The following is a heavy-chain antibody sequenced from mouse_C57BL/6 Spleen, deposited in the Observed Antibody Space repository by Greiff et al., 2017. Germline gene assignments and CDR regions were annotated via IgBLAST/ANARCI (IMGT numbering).Heavy chain of an antibody. CDR3: ARSGTIYDGYYGAMDY. CDR1: GYTFTSYW. V-gene: IGHV1-72*01. CDR2: IDPNSGGN. J-gene: IGHJ4*01. D-gene: IGHD2-3*01. Sequence: VQLQQPGAELVKPGASVKLSCKASGYTFTSYWMHWVKQRPGRGLEWIGRIDPNSGGNKYNEKFKSKATLTVDKPSSTAYMQLSSLTSEDSAVYYGARSGTIYDGYYGAMDYWGQGTSVTVSS.